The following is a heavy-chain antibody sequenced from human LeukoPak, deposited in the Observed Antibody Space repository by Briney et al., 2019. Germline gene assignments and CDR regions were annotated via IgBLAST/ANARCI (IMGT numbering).Heavy chain of an antibody. CDR2: INPNSGGT. Sequence: ASVKVSCKASGYTFTGYYMHWVRQAPGQGLEWMGWINPNSGGTNYAQKFQGWVTMTRDTSISTAYMELSGLRSDDTAVYYCARDPDTAMVKGYYFDYWGQGTLVTVSS. CDR3: ARDPDTAMVKGYYFDY. V-gene: IGHV1-2*04. CDR1: GYTFTGYY. J-gene: IGHJ4*02. D-gene: IGHD5-18*01.